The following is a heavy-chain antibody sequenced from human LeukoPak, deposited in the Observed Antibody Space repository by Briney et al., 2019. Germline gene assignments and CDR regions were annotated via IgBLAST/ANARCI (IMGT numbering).Heavy chain of an antibody. CDR2: ISSSISYI. CDR3: ARDLLGYCSSTSCYGGGSFDY. D-gene: IGHD2-2*01. Sequence: GGSLRLSCAASGFTFSSYSMNWVRQAPGKGLEWVSSISSSISYIYYADSVKGRFTISRDNAKNSLYLQMNSLRAEDTAVYYCARDLLGYCSSTSCYGGGSFDYWGQGTLVTVSS. V-gene: IGHV3-21*01. CDR1: GFTFSSYS. J-gene: IGHJ4*02.